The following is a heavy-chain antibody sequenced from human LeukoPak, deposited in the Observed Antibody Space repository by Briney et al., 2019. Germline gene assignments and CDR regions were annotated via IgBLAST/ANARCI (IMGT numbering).Heavy chain of an antibody. CDR2: IIPIFGTA. CDR1: GGTFSSYA. J-gene: IGHJ4*02. D-gene: IGHD3-22*01. CDR3: ARGYYYDSSGYYEHTFDY. V-gene: IGHV1-69*13. Sequence: ASVKVSCKASGGTFSSYAISWVRQAPGQGLEWMGGIIPIFGTANYAQKFQGRVTITADESTSTAYMELSSLRSEDTAVYYCARGYYYDSSGYYEHTFDYWGQGTLVTVSS.